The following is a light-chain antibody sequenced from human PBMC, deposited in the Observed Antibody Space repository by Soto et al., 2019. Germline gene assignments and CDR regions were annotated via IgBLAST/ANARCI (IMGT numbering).Light chain of an antibody. Sequence: ENVFNKSPCTLSLSTGERATLSCRASQSVNSNYLGWYQKKPAQAPRLLIYAASSRATGVPDRFSGSGSGTDFTLTISRLEPEDFAVYYCQQYGTSPYTLGQGTKVDIK. CDR1: QSVNSNY. J-gene: IGKJ2*01. CDR2: AAS. V-gene: IGKV3-20*01. CDR3: QQYGTSPYT.